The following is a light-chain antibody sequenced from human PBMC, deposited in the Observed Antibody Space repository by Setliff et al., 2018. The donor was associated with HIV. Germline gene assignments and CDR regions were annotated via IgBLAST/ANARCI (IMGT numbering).Light chain of an antibody. J-gene: IGLJ1*01. CDR2: DVC. V-gene: IGLV2-11*01. Sequence: QSVLTQPRSVSGSPGQTVTLSCTGSTSDVGNYNYVSWYQQYPGKAPKLIIFDVCRRPSGVPDRFSGSKSQNTASLTISGLQPEDEADYYCCSYVGSYSYIFGTGTKVTVL. CDR3: CSYVGSYSYI. CDR1: TSDVGNYNY.